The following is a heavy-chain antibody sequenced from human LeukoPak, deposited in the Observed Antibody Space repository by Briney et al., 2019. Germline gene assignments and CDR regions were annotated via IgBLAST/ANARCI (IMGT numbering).Heavy chain of an antibody. J-gene: IGHJ6*02. D-gene: IGHD3-3*01. CDR1: GFTFSSYS. Sequence: AGGSLRLSCAASGFTFSSYSMNWVRQAPGKGLEWVSYISSSSSTIYYADSVKGRFTISRDNAKNSLYLQMNSLRDEDTAVYYCARVRTIFGTYGMDVWGQGTTVTVSS. CDR3: ARVRTIFGTYGMDV. CDR2: ISSSSSTI. V-gene: IGHV3-48*02.